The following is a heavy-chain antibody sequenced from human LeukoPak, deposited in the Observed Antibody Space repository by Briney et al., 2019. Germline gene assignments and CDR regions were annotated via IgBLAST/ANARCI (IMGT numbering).Heavy chain of an antibody. CDR3: ARDRGMTLRAWYFDF. CDR1: GFTFSSYA. J-gene: IGHJ4*02. D-gene: IGHD3-10*01. V-gene: IGHV3-64*04. CDR2: ISSSGGST. Sequence: GGSLRLSCSVSGFTFSSYAMHWVRHAPGKGLEYVSAISSSGGSTYYADLVKGRFTISRDNSKNTLYLQMNSLRAEDTAIYYCARDRGMTLRAWYFDFWGLGTLVTVSS.